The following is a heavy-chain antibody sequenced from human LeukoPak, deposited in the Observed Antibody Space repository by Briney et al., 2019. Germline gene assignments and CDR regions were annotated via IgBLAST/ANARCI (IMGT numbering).Heavy chain of an antibody. D-gene: IGHD3-10*02. CDR2: INPNSGGT. Sequence: ASVKVSCKASGYTFTGYYMHWVRQAPGQGLEWMGWINPNSGGTNYAQKFQGRVTMTRDTSISTAYMELSRLRSDDTAVYYCARGVFGELLGANWFDPWGQGTLVTVSS. J-gene: IGHJ5*02. V-gene: IGHV1-2*02. CDR3: ARGVFGELLGANWFDP. CDR1: GYTFTGYY.